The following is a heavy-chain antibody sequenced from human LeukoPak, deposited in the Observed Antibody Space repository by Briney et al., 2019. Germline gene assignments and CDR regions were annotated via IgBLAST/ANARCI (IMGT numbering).Heavy chain of an antibody. CDR3: ARAGDSSGYEYYFDY. Sequence: SETLSLACTVSGGSISSYYWSWIRQPAGKGLEWIGRIYTSGSTNYNPSLKSRVTMSVDMSTNQFSLKLSSVTAADTAVYYCARAGDSSGYEYYFDYWGQGTLVTVSS. D-gene: IGHD3-22*01. V-gene: IGHV4-4*07. J-gene: IGHJ4*02. CDR1: GGSISSYY. CDR2: IYTSGST.